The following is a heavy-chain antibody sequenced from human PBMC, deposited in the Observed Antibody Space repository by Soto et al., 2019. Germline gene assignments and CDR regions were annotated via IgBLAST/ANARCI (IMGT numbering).Heavy chain of an antibody. CDR3: AKSHDSWSLRSDY. J-gene: IGHJ4*02. V-gene: IGHV3-23*01. CDR1: GFTFSNYA. Sequence: GGSLRLSCAASGFTFSNYAMSWVRQAPGKGLEWVSAISGSGDITYYADSVKGRFTISRDNSQNTLSLQMISLRAEDTALYYCAKSHDSWSLRSDYWGQGTLVTVSS. D-gene: IGHD3-10*01. CDR2: ISGSGDIT.